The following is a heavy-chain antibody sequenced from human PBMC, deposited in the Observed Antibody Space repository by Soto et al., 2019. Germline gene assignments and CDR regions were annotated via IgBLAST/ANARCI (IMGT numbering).Heavy chain of an antibody. D-gene: IGHD6-19*01. V-gene: IGHV1-69*12. Sequence: QVQLVQSGAEVKKPGSSVKVSCKASGSTFSNYAFSWVRQAPXQGLXWLGGIMPIFGRADYAQKLRGRDTITADESTSTAXMALSSLRSEXTXVYYCASWLKEAGIGEKYYYRMDVWGQWTTVTVSS. CDR2: IMPIFGRA. CDR1: GSTFSNYA. CDR3: ASWLKEAGIGEKYYYRMDV. J-gene: IGHJ6*02.